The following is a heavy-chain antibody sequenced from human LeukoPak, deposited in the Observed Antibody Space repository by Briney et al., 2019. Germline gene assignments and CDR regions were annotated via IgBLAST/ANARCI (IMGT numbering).Heavy chain of an antibody. D-gene: IGHD3-3*01. J-gene: IGHJ4*02. CDR3: ARVPYPYYDSWSGYYTCYFDY. CDR2: IKQDGSEK. Sequence: PGGSLRLSCAASGFTFSSYRMSWVRQAPGKGLEWVANIKQDGSEKYYVDSVKGRFTISRDNAKNSLYLQMNSLRAEDTAVYYCARVPYPYYDSWSGYYTCYFDYWGQGTLVTVSS. CDR1: GFTFSSYR. V-gene: IGHV3-7*01.